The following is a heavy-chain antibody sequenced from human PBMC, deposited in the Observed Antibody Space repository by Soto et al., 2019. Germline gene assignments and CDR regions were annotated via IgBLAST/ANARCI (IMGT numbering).Heavy chain of an antibody. V-gene: IGHV5-10-1*01. J-gene: IGHJ4*02. Sequence: HGESLKISCQGSGYSFTSYWIGWVRQRPGKGLEWMGRINPSDSYTTYSPSFQGHVTISTDKSFSTAYLQWSGLKASDTAMYYCARLGYCTGTSCYTFDSWGQGXLVTVSS. CDR3: ARLGYCTGTSCYTFDS. D-gene: IGHD2-2*02. CDR1: GYSFTSYW. CDR2: INPSDSYT.